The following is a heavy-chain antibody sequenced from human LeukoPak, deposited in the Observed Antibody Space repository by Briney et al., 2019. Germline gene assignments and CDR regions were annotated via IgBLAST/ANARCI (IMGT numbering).Heavy chain of an antibody. CDR3: AKGEGGYSYGFDY. CDR1: GFTFSSYA. J-gene: IGHJ4*02. V-gene: IGHV3-23*01. D-gene: IGHD5-18*01. CDR2: ISGSGGST. Sequence: PGGSPRLSCAASGFTFSSYAMSWVRQAPGKGLEWVSAISGSGGSTYYADSVKGRFTISRDNSKSTLYLQMNSLRAEDTAVYYCAKGEGGYSYGFDYWGQGTLVTVSS.